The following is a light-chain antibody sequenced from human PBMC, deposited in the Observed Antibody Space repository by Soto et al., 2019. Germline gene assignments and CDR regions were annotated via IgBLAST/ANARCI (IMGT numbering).Light chain of an antibody. CDR3: QQYGSSPIT. CDR1: QSVSSSY. CDR2: GAS. V-gene: IGKV3-20*01. J-gene: IGKJ5*01. Sequence: EIVLTQSPGTLSLSPGEIATLSFSASQSVSSSYLAWYQQKPGQAPRLLIYGASSRATGIPDRFSGSGSGTDSTLTISRLEPEDFAVYYCQQYGSSPITFGQGTRLEIK.